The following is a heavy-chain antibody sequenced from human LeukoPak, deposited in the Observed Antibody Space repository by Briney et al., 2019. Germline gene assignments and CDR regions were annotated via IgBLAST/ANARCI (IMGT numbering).Heavy chain of an antibody. J-gene: IGHJ4*02. D-gene: IGHD3-22*01. CDR1: GYIFTKYW. V-gene: IGHV5-51*01. Sequence: GESLKISCKGSGYIFTKYWIGWVRQMPGKGLEWKGIIYPGDSDTKYSPSFQGQVTISADKSISTAYLQWSSLKASDTAMYYCATLRSGYYYDYFDYWGQGTLVTVSS. CDR2: IYPGDSDT. CDR3: ATLRSGYYYDYFDY.